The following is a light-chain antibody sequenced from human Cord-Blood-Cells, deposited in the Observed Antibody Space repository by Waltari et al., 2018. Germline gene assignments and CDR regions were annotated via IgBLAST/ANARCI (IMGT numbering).Light chain of an antibody. V-gene: IGLV1-47*01. CDR3: AAWDDSLSGQV. CDR1: SSNIGSNY. Sequence: QSVLTQPPSASGTPGQRVTISCSGSSSNIGSNYVYWYQQLPGTAPKLLNYRNNQRPSGVPDRFSGSKSGTSASLAISGLRSEDEADYYCAAWDDSLSGQVFGGGTQLTVL. J-gene: IGLJ7*01. CDR2: RNN.